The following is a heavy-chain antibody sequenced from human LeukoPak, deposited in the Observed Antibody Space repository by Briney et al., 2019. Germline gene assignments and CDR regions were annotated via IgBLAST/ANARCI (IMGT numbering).Heavy chain of an antibody. Sequence: GGSLRLSCAASGFTFSSYSMNWVRQAPGKGLDWVSSISSSSRYIYYADSVKGRLTISRDNANNSLYLQMNSLRAEDTAVYYCASESGRPYELLVDYWGQGTLVTVSS. CDR2: ISSSSRYI. V-gene: IGHV3-21*01. CDR3: ASESGRPYELLVDY. CDR1: GFTFSSYS. D-gene: IGHD1-7*01. J-gene: IGHJ4*02.